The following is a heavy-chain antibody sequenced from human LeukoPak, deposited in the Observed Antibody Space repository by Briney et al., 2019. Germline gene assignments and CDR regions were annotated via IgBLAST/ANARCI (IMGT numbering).Heavy chain of an antibody. D-gene: IGHD3-22*01. CDR2: FDPEDGET. V-gene: IGHV1-24*01. CDR1: GYTLTELS. Sequence: ASVTVSCTVSGYTLTELSMHWVRQAPGKGLEWMGGFDPEDGETIYAQKFQGRVTMTEDTSTDTAYMELSSLRSEDTAVYYCATAPRDSSGFDYWGQGTLVTVSS. J-gene: IGHJ4*02. CDR3: ATAPRDSSGFDY.